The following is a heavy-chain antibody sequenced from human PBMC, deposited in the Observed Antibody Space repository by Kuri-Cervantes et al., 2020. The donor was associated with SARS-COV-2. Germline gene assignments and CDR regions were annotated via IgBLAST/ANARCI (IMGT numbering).Heavy chain of an antibody. CDR3: ARALSIAAAGTFFDY. J-gene: IGHJ4*02. V-gene: IGHV3-48*03. CDR1: GFTFSSYE. D-gene: IGHD6-13*01. Sequence: GESLKISCAASGFTFSSYEMNWVRQAPGKGLEWVSYISSSGSTIYYADSVKGRFTISRDNAKNSLYLQMNSLRAEDTAVCYCARALSIAAAGTFFDYWGQGTLVTVSS. CDR2: ISSSGSTI.